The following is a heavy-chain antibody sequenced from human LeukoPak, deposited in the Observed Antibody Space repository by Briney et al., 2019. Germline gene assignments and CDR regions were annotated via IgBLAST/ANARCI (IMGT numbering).Heavy chain of an antibody. CDR2: IWYDGSNK. Sequence: SCKASGFTFSTYGMHWVRQAPGKGLEWVAVIWYDGSNKYYADSVKGRFTISRDNSKNTLYLQMNSLRAEDTAVYYCAKANGGNNARFDYWGQGTLVTVSS. CDR1: GFTFSTYG. J-gene: IGHJ4*02. D-gene: IGHD4-23*01. CDR3: AKANGGNNARFDY. V-gene: IGHV3-33*06.